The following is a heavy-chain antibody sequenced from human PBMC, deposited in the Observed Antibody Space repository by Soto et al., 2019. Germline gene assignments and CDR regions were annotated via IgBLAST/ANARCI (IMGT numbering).Heavy chain of an antibody. D-gene: IGHD1-26*01. V-gene: IGHV3-21*01. J-gene: IGHJ4*02. Sequence: EVQLVESGGGLVKPGGSLRLSCAASGFTFSSYSMNWVRQAPGKGLEWVSSISSSSSYIYYEDSVKGRFTISRDNAKNSLYLQMNSLRAEDTAGYYWARGLVYYFDYWGQGTLVTVSS. CDR3: ARGLVYYFDY. CDR1: GFTFSSYS. CDR2: ISSSSSYI.